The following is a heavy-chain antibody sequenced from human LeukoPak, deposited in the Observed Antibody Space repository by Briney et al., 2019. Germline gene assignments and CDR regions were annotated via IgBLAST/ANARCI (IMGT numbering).Heavy chain of an antibody. Sequence: SETLSLTCTVSGGSTSSYYWSWIRQPPGKGLEWIGYIYYSGSTNYNPSLKSRVTISVDTSKNQFSLKLSSVTAADTAVYYCAREEDGDNRYWGQGTLVTVSS. V-gene: IGHV4-59*01. J-gene: IGHJ4*02. D-gene: IGHD5-24*01. CDR2: IYYSGST. CDR3: AREEDGDNRY. CDR1: GGSTSSYY.